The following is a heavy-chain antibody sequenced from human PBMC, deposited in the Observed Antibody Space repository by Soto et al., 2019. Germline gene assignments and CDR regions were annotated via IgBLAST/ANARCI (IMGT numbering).Heavy chain of an antibody. Sequence: GGSLRLSCAASGFTFSSYAMSWVRQAPGKGLEWVSAISGSGGSTYYADSVKGRFTISRDNSKNTLYLQMNSLRAEDTAVYYCAKSRESIAAAGTPYFQHWGQGTLVTVSS. V-gene: IGHV3-23*01. D-gene: IGHD6-13*01. CDR1: GFTFSSYA. CDR3: AKSRESIAAAGTPYFQH. CDR2: ISGSGGST. J-gene: IGHJ1*01.